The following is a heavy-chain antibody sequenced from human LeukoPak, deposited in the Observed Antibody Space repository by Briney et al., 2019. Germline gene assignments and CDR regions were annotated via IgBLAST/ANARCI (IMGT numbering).Heavy chain of an antibody. CDR3: TTGYSSSWFDAFDI. CDR1: RFTFSNAW. D-gene: IGHD6-13*01. CDR2: IKSKTDGGIT. Sequence: GGSLRLSCSACRFTFSNAWMSWVRQAPGRGLEWFGRIKSKTDGGITDYAAPVKGRFTISRDDSKNMLYLQMNSLKTEDTAVYYCTTGYSSSWFDAFDIWGQGTMVTVSS. J-gene: IGHJ3*02. V-gene: IGHV3-15*01.